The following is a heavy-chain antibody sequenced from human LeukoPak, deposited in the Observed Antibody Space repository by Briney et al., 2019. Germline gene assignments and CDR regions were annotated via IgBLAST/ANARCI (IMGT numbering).Heavy chain of an antibody. V-gene: IGHV4-34*01. D-gene: IGHD3-10*01. CDR2: INHSGST. Sequence: SETLSLTCAVYGGSFSGYYWSWIRQPPGKGLEWIGEINHSGSTNYNPALKSRVTISVDTSKNQSSLKLSSVTAADTAVYYCARAGIKTPNFDYWGQGTLVTVSS. CDR3: ARAGIKTPNFDY. CDR1: GGSFSGYY. J-gene: IGHJ4*02.